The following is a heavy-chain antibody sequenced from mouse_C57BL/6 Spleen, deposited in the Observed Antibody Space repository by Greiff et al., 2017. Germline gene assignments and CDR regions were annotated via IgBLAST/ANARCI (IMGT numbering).Heavy chain of an antibody. Sequence: QVHVKQSGAELARPGASVKMSCKASGYTFTSYTMHWVKQRPGPGLEWIGYINPSSGYTKYNQKFKDKATLTADKSSSTAYMQLSSLTSEDSAVYYCARSHGSSYGGAMDYWGQGTSVTVSS. V-gene: IGHV1-4*01. CDR3: ARSHGSSYGGAMDY. CDR1: GYTFTSYT. J-gene: IGHJ4*01. D-gene: IGHD1-1*01. CDR2: INPSSGYT.